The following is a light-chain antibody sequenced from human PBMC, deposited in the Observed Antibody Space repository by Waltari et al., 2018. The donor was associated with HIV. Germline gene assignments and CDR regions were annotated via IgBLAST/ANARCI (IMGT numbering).Light chain of an antibody. CDR2: GSN. Sequence: QSVLTQPPSASGTPGQRVTISCSGSSSNLGSSYIYWYQQLPGTAPKLLIYGSNQRPSGVPDRFSGSKSGTSASLAISGLRSEDEADYYCAAWDDSLSGRVFGGGTKLTVL. CDR1: SSNLGSSY. J-gene: IGLJ3*02. V-gene: IGLV1-47*01. CDR3: AAWDDSLSGRV.